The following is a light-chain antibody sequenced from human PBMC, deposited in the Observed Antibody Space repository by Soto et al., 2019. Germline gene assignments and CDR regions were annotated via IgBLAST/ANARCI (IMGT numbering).Light chain of an antibody. CDR2: GAS. CDR1: QSVSSN. Sequence: EIVMTQSPATLSVSPGERATLSCRASQSVSSNLAWYQQKPGQAPRLLIYGASTRANGIPARFSGSGSGTEFTLTISSLQSEDFAVYDGQQYNNWPPWTFGQGTQVDIK. J-gene: IGKJ1*01. V-gene: IGKV3-15*01. CDR3: QQYNNWPPWT.